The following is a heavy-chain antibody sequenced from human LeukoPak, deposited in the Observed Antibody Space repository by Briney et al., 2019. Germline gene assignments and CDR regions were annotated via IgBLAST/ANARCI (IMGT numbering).Heavy chain of an antibody. CDR1: GFTFSNYA. CDR3: AKTSSSWSYYYGMDV. Sequence: GSLRLSCAASGFTFSNYAMNWVRQAPGKGLEWVSAISGSGGSTYYADSVKGRFTISRDNSKNTLYLQMNSLRAEDTAVYYCAKTSSSWSYYYGMDVWGQGTTVTVSS. V-gene: IGHV3-23*01. CDR2: ISGSGGST. J-gene: IGHJ6*02. D-gene: IGHD6-13*01.